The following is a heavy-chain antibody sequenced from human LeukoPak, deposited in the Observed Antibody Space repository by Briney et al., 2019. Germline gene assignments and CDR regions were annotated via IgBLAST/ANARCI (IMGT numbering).Heavy chain of an antibody. J-gene: IGHJ4*02. Sequence: GRSLRLSCAASGFTFDDYARPWVRQAPGKGLEWVSGISWNSGSIGYADSVKGRFTISRDNAKNSLYLQMNSLRAEDTALYYCAKDRGVIGSSGFDYWGQGTLVTVSS. CDR3: AKDRGVIGSSGFDY. CDR2: ISWNSGSI. V-gene: IGHV3-9*01. D-gene: IGHD3-22*01. CDR1: GFTFDDYA.